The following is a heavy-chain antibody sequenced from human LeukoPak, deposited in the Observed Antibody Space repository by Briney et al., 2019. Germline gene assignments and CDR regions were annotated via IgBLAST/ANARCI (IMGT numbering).Heavy chain of an antibody. J-gene: IGHJ5*02. CDR1: GGFISSGSYY. D-gene: IGHD7-27*01. CDR3: ARTKWGSLFDP. Sequence: SQTLSLTCTVSGGFISSGSYYWSWIRQPAGKGLEWIGRIYTSGSTNYNPSLKSRVTISVDTSKNQFSLKLSSVTAADTAVYYCARTKWGSLFDPWGRGTMVTVSS. V-gene: IGHV4-61*02. CDR2: IYTSGST.